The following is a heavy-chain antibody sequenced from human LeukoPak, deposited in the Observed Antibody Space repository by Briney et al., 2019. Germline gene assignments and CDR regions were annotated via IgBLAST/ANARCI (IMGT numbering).Heavy chain of an antibody. CDR3: ARVLRYFDWSRGYMDV. CDR2: IYHSGST. V-gene: IGHV4-38-2*01. D-gene: IGHD3-9*01. CDR1: GYSISSGYY. J-gene: IGHJ6*03. Sequence: PSETLSLTCAVSGYSISSGYYWGWIRQPPGKGLEWIGSIYHSGSTYYNPSLKSRVTISVDTSKNQFSLKLSSVTAADTAVYYCARVLRYFDWSRGYMDVWGKGTTVTVSS.